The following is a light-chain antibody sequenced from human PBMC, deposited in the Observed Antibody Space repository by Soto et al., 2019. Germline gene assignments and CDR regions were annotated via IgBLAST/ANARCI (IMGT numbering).Light chain of an antibody. CDR3: CSFAGTYV. J-gene: IGLJ1*01. Sequence: QSVLTQPPSLSGAPGQRDTISCTGSGSNIGAPYDVHWYQHLPGTAPKLLIYGSTNRPSGVPGRFSGSKSGTSASLAITGLQAEDEADYYCCSFAGTYVFGTGTKVTVL. CDR1: GSNIGAPYD. V-gene: IGLV1-40*01. CDR2: GST.